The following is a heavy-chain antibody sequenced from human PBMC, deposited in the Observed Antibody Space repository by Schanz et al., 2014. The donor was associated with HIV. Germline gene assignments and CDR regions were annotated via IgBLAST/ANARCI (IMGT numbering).Heavy chain of an antibody. D-gene: IGHD3-3*01. J-gene: IGHJ4*02. CDR2: ISWNSGSI. V-gene: IGHV3-9*01. Sequence: VQLVESGGGLVQPGRSLRLSCAASGFTFDDYAMHWVRQAPGKGLEWVSGISWNSGSIGYADSVKGRFTISRDNGKNSLFLQMNDLKVEDTGVYYCAREASHYDFWYGYFTLPLNYWGQGTRVIVSS. CDR1: GFTFDDYA. CDR3: AREASHYDFWYGYFTLPLNY.